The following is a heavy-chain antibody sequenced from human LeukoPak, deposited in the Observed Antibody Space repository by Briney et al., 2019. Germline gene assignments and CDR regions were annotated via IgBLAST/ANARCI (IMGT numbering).Heavy chain of an antibody. CDR3: ARDGHYDILTGYFQD. J-gene: IGHJ1*01. V-gene: IGHV3-11*01. D-gene: IGHD3-9*01. Sequence: PGGSLRLSCAASGFTFTDYYMSWIRQAPGKGLEWVSYITNSGTTIYYADSVKGRFTISRDNAKNSLYLQMNSLRAEDTAVYYYARDGHYDILTGYFQDWGQGTLDTVSS. CDR2: ITNSGTTI. CDR1: GFTFTDYY.